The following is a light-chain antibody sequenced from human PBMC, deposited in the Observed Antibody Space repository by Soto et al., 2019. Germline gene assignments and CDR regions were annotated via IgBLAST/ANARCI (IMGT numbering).Light chain of an antibody. CDR1: SSDVGGYNH. Sequence: QSVLTQPASVSGSPGQSITISCTGTSSDVGGYNHVSWYQHYPGKAPQLILFAVSDRPSGVSHRFSGSKSGNTASLTISGLQADDEADYYCCSYTSLSTVVFGGGTQLTVL. V-gene: IGLV2-14*01. CDR3: CSYTSLSTVV. CDR2: AVS. J-gene: IGLJ2*01.